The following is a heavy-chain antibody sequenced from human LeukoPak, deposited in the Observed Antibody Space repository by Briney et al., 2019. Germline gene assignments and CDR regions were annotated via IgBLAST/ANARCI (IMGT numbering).Heavy chain of an antibody. CDR1: GFTFSSYG. CDR3: AKLDIVVVVAALFDY. V-gene: IGHV3-23*01. D-gene: IGHD2-15*01. Sequence: GGSLRLSCAASGFTFSSYGMSWVRQAPGKGLEWVSAISGSGGSTYYADSVKGRFTISRDNSKNTLYLQMNSLRAEDTAVYYCAKLDIVVVVAALFDYWGQGTLVTVSS. CDR2: ISGSGGST. J-gene: IGHJ4*02.